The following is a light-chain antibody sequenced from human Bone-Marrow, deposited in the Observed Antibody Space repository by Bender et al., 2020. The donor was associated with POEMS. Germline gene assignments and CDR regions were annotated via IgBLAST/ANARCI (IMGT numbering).Light chain of an antibody. CDR2: DDS. J-gene: IGLJ3*02. CDR1: NIGSKS. V-gene: IGLV3-21*03. Sequence: SYVLTQPPSVSVAPGKTATITCGGNNIGSKSVHWYQQKPGQAPVLVVYDDSDRPSGVPERFSGSESGTSVSLAISGLQSEDEADYYCAAWDDSLNGWVFGGGTKLTVL. CDR3: AAWDDSLNGWV.